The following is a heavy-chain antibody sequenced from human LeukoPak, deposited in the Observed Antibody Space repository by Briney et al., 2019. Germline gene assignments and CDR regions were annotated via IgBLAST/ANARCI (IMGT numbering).Heavy chain of an antibody. CDR3: ARGEDIVVVPAAIRGRFPCELDY. D-gene: IGHD2-2*01. Sequence: GGSLRLSCAASGFTFSSYVMHWVRQAPGKGLEWVAVISYDGSNKYYADSVKGRFTISRDNSKNTLYLQMNSLRAEDTAVYYCARGEDIVVVPAAIRGRFPCELDYWGQGTLVTVSS. J-gene: IGHJ4*02. CDR2: ISYDGSNK. CDR1: GFTFSSYV. V-gene: IGHV3-30-3*01.